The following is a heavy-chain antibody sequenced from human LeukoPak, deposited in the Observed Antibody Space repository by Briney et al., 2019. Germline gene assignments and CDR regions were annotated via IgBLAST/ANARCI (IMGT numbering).Heavy chain of an antibody. J-gene: IGHJ4*02. D-gene: IGHD4-17*01. CDR2: IRQDGSQK. V-gene: IGHV3-7*01. CDR1: GFTFSSYW. Sequence: GGSLRLSCAASGFTFSSYWMSWVRRAPGKGLEWVATIRQDGSQKYYVDSVKGRFTISRDNAKNSLYLQMNSLRAEDTAVYYCARESGSVTSEVDFDYWGQGTLVTVSS. CDR3: ARESGSVTSEVDFDY.